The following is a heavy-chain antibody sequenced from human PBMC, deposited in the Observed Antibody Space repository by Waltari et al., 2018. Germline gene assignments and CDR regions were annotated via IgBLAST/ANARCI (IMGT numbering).Heavy chain of an antibody. V-gene: IGHV4-30-4*08. CDR2: IYYSGST. CDR3: ASASDYGDLLDY. Sequence: QVQLQESGPGLVKPSQTLSLTCTVSGGSISSGDYYCTWIRQPPGKGLEWIGYIYYSGSTYYNPSLKSRVTISVDTSKNQFSLKLSSVTAADTAVYYCASASDYGDLLDYWGQGTLVTVSS. CDR1: GGSISSGDYY. J-gene: IGHJ4*02. D-gene: IGHD4-17*01.